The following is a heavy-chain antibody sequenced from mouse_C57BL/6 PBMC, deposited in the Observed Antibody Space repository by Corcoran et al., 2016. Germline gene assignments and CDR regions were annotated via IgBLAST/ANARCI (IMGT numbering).Heavy chain of an antibody. Sequence: QIQLVQSGPELKKPGETVKISCKASGYTFTTYGMSWVKQAPGKGLKWMGWINTYSGVPTYADDFKGRFAFSLETSASTAYLQINNLKNEDTATYFCARADGYDGWFTYWGQGTLVTVSA. CDR3: ARADGYDGWFTY. V-gene: IGHV9-3*01. D-gene: IGHD2-2*01. CDR2: INTYSGVP. J-gene: IGHJ3*01. CDR1: GYTFTTYG.